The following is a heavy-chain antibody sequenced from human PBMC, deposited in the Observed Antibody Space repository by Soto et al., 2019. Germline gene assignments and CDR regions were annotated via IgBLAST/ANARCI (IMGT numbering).Heavy chain of an antibody. Sequence: QVQLVQSGAEVKKPGSSVKVSCKASGGTFSTYTVSWVRQAPGQGLEWMGGIIPIFRTANYAQKFQGRVTVTADESTSTAYSALSSLRSEDTAVYYCARRSCISTSCHYYGMDVWGQGTTVTVSS. V-gene: IGHV1-69*12. CDR3: ARRSCISTSCHYYGMDV. CDR1: GGTFSTYT. D-gene: IGHD2-2*01. J-gene: IGHJ6*02. CDR2: IIPIFRTA.